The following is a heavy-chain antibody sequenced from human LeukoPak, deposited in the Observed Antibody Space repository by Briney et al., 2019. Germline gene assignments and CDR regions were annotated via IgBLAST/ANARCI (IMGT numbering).Heavy chain of an antibody. V-gene: IGHV6-1*01. CDR3: ARLGLGGAFDI. CDR1: GDSVSSNSAV. D-gene: IGHD2-15*01. CDR2: TYYRSKWYN. Sequence: SQTLSLTCAISGDSVSSNSAVWNWIRQSPSRGLEWLGRTYYRSKWYNDYAVSVKSRITIKPDTSKIQFSLQLNSATPEDTAVYYCARLGLGGAFDIWGQGTMVTVSS. J-gene: IGHJ3*02.